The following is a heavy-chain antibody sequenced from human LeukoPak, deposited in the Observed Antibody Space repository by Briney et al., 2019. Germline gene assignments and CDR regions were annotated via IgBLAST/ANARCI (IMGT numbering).Heavy chain of an antibody. CDR3: ARRLGVWFGELLGYYFDY. CDR2: IYTSGST. V-gene: IGHV4-4*07. Sequence: SETLSLTCTVSGGSISSSYWSWIRQPAGKGLEWIGHIYTSGSTNYNPSLKSRVTISVDTSKNQFSLKLSSVTAADTAVYYCARRLGVWFGELLGYYFDYWGQGTLVTVSS. J-gene: IGHJ4*02. CDR1: GGSISSSY. D-gene: IGHD3-10*01.